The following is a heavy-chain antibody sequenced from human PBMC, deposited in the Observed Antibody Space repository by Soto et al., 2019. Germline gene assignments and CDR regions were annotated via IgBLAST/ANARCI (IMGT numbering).Heavy chain of an antibody. CDR1: GYTFTSYA. CDR3: ARGGDYDSSGYSWAFDI. J-gene: IGHJ3*02. D-gene: IGHD3-22*01. V-gene: IGHV1-3*01. CDR2: INAGNGNT. Sequence: ASVKVSCKASGYTFTSYAMHWVRQAPGQRLEWMGWINAGNGNTKYSQKFQGRVTITRDTSASTAYMELSSLRSEDTAVYYCARGGDYDSSGYSWAFDIWGQGTMVTVSS.